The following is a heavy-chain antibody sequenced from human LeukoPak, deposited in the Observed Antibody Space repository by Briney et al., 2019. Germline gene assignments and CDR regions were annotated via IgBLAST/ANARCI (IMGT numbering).Heavy chain of an antibody. CDR2: IYSGGVI. CDR1: GFTVSSTY. V-gene: IGHV3-53*01. Sequence: QSGGSLRLSCAASGFTVSSTYMSWVRQAPGKGLEWVSVIYSGGVIYYADSVKGRFTISRDNSKNMLYLQMNSLRAEDTAVYYCAREDGYNAPFDYWGQGTLVTVSP. J-gene: IGHJ4*02. D-gene: IGHD5-24*01. CDR3: AREDGYNAPFDY.